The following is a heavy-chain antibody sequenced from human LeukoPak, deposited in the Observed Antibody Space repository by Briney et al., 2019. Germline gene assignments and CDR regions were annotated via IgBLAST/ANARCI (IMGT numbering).Heavy chain of an antibody. J-gene: IGHJ4*02. Sequence: GGSHTLSRAASALTFRSLAMSSVRQPPGNRLEWLSALSGGGGVTFYAPSVTGPFSLSRDNWNNALYLEMNSLRAEDTAVYYCTKWAHCGVDCQFDYWGQGTLVTVSS. V-gene: IGHV3-23*01. CDR1: ALTFRSLA. CDR2: LSGGGGVT. CDR3: TKWAHCGVDCQFDY. D-gene: IGHD2-21*02.